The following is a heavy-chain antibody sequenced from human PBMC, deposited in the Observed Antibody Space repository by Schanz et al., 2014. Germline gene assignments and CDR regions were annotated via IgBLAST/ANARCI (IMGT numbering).Heavy chain of an antibody. V-gene: IGHV3-30*04. CDR3: IRGDIMVVPVAHF. D-gene: IGHD2-2*01. J-gene: IGHJ4*02. CDR1: GFTFGDYA. Sequence: VQLVESGGGLVQPGRSLRLSCTGSGFTFGDYAMSWVRQAPGKGLEWVAIITYDGSNTYHADSVKGRFTISRDNSKNTLYLQMNSLRAEDTAVYYCIRGDIMVVPVAHFWGQGILVTVSS. CDR2: ITYDGSNT.